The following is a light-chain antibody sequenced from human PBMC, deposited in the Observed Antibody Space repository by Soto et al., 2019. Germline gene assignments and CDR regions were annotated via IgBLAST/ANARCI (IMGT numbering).Light chain of an antibody. CDR2: EVS. V-gene: IGLV2-14*01. J-gene: IGLJ1*01. CDR3: SSFSSSTTLYV. CDR1: ISDVGGYKY. Sequence: QSVLTQPSSLSGSPGQSITISCTGTISDVGGYKYVSWYQHHADKAPKLMIYEVSNRPSGVSNRFSGSKSGNTASLTIYGLQAEDEADYYCSSFSSSTTLYVFGTGTKSPS.